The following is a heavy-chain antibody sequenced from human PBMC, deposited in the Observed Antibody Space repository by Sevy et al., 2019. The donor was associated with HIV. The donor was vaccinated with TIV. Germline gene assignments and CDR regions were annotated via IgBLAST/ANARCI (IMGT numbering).Heavy chain of an antibody. CDR3: AKESGSYYDFWSGHDAFAI. Sequence: GGSLRLSCAASGFNFSSYGMHWVRQAPGKGLEWVAAISYDGSSKYYADSVKGRFTISRDNSKNTVYLQINRLRAEDTDIYYCAKESGSYYDFWSGHDAFAIWGQGTMVTVSS. D-gene: IGHD3-3*01. V-gene: IGHV3-30*18. CDR2: ISYDGSSK. J-gene: IGHJ3*02. CDR1: GFNFSSYG.